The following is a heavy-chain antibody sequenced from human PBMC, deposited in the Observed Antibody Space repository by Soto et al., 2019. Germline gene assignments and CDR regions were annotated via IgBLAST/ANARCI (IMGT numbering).Heavy chain of an antibody. CDR1: GYTFTSYG. Sequence: VASVKVSCKASGYTFTSYGISWVRQAPGQGLEWMGWISAYNGNTNYAQKLQGRVTMTTDTSTSTAYMELRSLRSDDTAVYYCARGSYDYDTSGGYYYYGMDVWGQGTTVTVSS. CDR3: ARGSYDYDTSGGYYYYGMDV. J-gene: IGHJ6*02. CDR2: ISAYNGNT. V-gene: IGHV1-18*01. D-gene: IGHD3-22*01.